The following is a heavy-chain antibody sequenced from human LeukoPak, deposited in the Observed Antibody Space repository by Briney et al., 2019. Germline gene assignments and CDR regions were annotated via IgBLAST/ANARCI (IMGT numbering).Heavy chain of an antibody. CDR2: IYYSGST. Sequence: SETLSLTCAVYGGSFSGYYWSWIRQPPGKGLEWIGYIYYSGSTYYNPSLKSRVTISVDTSKNQFSLKLSSVTAADTAVYYCARLSPDYDFWSGYPYYFDYWGQGTLVTVSS. CDR1: GGSFSGYY. CDR3: ARLSPDYDFWSGYPYYFDY. V-gene: IGHV4-59*08. J-gene: IGHJ4*02. D-gene: IGHD3-3*01.